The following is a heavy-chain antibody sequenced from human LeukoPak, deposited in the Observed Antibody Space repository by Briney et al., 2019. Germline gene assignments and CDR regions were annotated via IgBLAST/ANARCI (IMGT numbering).Heavy chain of an antibody. CDR3: ARRAGAYSHPYDY. Sequence: GGSLRLSCAASGFTFSSYWMSWVRQAPGKGLEWVSGINWNGGSTGYADSVKGRFTISRDNAKNSLYLQMNSLRAEDTAVYYCARRAGAYSHPYDYWGQGTLVTVSS. D-gene: IGHD4/OR15-4a*01. V-gene: IGHV3-20*04. CDR2: INWNGGST. CDR1: GFTFSSYW. J-gene: IGHJ4*02.